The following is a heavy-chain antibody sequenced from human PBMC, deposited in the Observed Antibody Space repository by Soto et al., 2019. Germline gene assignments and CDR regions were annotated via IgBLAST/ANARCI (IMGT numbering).Heavy chain of an antibody. CDR3: AKRWIYSSETHAFDI. V-gene: IGHV3-23*01. CDR1: GFTFSSYA. D-gene: IGHD6-25*01. Sequence: GWSLRLSCAASGFTFSSYAMSWVRQAPGKGLEWVSAISGSGGSTYYADSVKGRFTISRDNSKNTLYLQMNSLRAEDTAVYYCAKRWIYSSETHAFDIWGQGTMVTVSS. J-gene: IGHJ3*02. CDR2: ISGSGGST.